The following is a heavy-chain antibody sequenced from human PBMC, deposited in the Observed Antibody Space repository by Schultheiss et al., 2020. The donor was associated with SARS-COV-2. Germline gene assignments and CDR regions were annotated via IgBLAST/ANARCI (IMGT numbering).Heavy chain of an antibody. CDR3: ARGATVTTRPYYYYGMDV. CDR2: ITDYNGNT. Sequence: ASVKVSCKASGYTFSDYGINWVRQAPGQGLEWLGWITDYNGNTKSSHKFEGRVTLTTDASSSTAYMELSSLRSEDTAVYYCARGATVTTRPYYYYGMDVWGQGTTVTVSS. CDR1: GYTFSDYG. D-gene: IGHD4-11*01. J-gene: IGHJ6*02. V-gene: IGHV1-18*01.